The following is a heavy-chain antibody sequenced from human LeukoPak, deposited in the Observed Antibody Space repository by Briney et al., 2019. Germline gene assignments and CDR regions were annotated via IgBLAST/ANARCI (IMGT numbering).Heavy chain of an antibody. V-gene: IGHV1-18*01. J-gene: IGHJ5*02. CDR2: ISAYNGNT. Sequence: ASVKVSCKASGYTFTSYGISWVRQAPGQGLEWMGWISAYNGNTNYAQKLQGRVTMTTDTSTSTAYMELSSLRSDDTAVYYCARDPADYGGNSGWFDPWGQGTLVTVSS. D-gene: IGHD4-23*01. CDR1: GYTFTSYG. CDR3: ARDPADYGGNSGWFDP.